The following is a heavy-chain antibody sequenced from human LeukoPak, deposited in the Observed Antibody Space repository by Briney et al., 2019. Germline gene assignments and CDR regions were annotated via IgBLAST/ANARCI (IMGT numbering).Heavy chain of an antibody. V-gene: IGHV3-48*03. CDR3: ARDLPRWSVFDS. CDR2: NDNTGNNI. J-gene: IGHJ4*02. D-gene: IGHD2-8*01. Sequence: GRTLRLSCSASGFPFTSYEFNWVRQASGKGPEWLSYNDNTGNNIYYADSVKGRCAITRDDAQNSVYLQMNSLRVEDSAIYFCARDLPRWSVFDSWGQGTLVTVSS. CDR1: GFPFTSYE.